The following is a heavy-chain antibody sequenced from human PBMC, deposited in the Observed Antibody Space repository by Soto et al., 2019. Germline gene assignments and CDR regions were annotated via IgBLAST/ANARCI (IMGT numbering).Heavy chain of an antibody. D-gene: IGHD3-3*01. Sequence: ASVKVSCKASGYTFTSYAMHWVRQAPGQRLEWMGRINAGNGNTKYSQKFQGRVTITRDTSASTAYMELSSLRSEDTAVYYCARAVRGFGRLDYWGQGTLVTVSS. V-gene: IGHV1-3*01. CDR1: GYTFTSYA. CDR3: ARAVRGFGRLDY. CDR2: INAGNGNT. J-gene: IGHJ4*02.